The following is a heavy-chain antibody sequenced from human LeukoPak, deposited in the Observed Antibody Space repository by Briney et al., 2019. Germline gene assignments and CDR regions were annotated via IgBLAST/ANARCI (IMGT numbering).Heavy chain of an antibody. Sequence: ASVKVSCKVSGYTLTELSMHWVRQAPGKGLEWVGGFDPEDGETIYAQKFQGRVTMTEDTSTDTAYMELSSLRSEDTAVYYCATVYCSSTSCYAEYFQHWGQGTLVTVSS. J-gene: IGHJ1*01. CDR2: FDPEDGET. D-gene: IGHD2-2*01. CDR3: ATVYCSSTSCYAEYFQH. CDR1: GYTLTELS. V-gene: IGHV1-24*01.